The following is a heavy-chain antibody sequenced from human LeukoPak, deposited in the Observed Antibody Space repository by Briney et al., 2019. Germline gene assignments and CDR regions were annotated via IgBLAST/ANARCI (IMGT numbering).Heavy chain of an antibody. V-gene: IGHV3-30*18. D-gene: IGHD2-15*01. Sequence: GGSLRLSCAASGFTFSSYGVHWVRQAPGKGLEWVAVISYDGSNKYYADSVKGRFTISRDNSKNTLYLQMNSLGAEDTAVYYCAKDRRLGYCSGGSCYLDYWGQGTLVTVSS. CDR2: ISYDGSNK. J-gene: IGHJ4*02. CDR3: AKDRRLGYCSGGSCYLDY. CDR1: GFTFSSYG.